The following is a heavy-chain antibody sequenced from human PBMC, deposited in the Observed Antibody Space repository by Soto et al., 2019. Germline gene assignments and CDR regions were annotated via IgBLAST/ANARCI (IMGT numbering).Heavy chain of an antibody. Sequence: EVQLVESGGGLVQPGGPLRLSCATSGFILSDCAMNWVRQAPGKGLEWVSYISSSSSVIDYADSVKGRFTVSRDNARNSLYLQMNSLIAEDTAVYYCARDLSWGSNWYYYMDVWGKGTTVTVS. J-gene: IGHJ6*03. V-gene: IGHV3-48*01. CDR3: ARDLSWGSNWYYYMDV. D-gene: IGHD7-27*01. CDR2: ISSSSSVI. CDR1: GFILSDCA.